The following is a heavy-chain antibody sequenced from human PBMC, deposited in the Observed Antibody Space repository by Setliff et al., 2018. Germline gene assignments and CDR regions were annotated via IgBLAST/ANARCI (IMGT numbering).Heavy chain of an antibody. CDR1: GFSISSGYY. J-gene: IGHJ5*02. V-gene: IGHV4-38-2*01. Sequence: SETLSLTCAVSGFSISSGYYWGWIRQPPGKGLEWIVNIHHSGKAYYNPSLKSRVTMSVDTSKNHVSLKLSSVTSADTAVYYCARAHTWSLPNDNSGYPGWFDPRGQGTLVTVSS. CDR3: ARAHTWSLPNDNSGYPGWFDP. D-gene: IGHD3-22*01. CDR2: IHHSGKA.